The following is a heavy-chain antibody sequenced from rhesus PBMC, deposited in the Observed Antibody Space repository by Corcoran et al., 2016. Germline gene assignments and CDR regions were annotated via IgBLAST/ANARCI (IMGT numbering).Heavy chain of an antibody. Sequence: QVQLQESGPGLVKPSETLSLTCAVSGYSISSGYGWSWIRKPPGKGLEWIGYSGGSSGSTNYNPALKSRVTIAKDTSKNQFSLKLSSVTAADTAVYYCARGVAAADYWGQGVLVTVSS. CDR1: GYSISSGYG. D-gene: IGHD6-31*01. J-gene: IGHJ4*01. CDR2: SGGSSGST. CDR3: ARGVAAADY. V-gene: IGHV4-127*01.